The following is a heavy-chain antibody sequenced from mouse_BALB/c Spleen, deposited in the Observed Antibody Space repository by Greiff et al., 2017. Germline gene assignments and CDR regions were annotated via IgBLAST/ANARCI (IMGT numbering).Heavy chain of an antibody. D-gene: IGHD2-1*01. V-gene: IGHV1S56*01. J-gene: IGHJ4*01. Sequence: QVQLQQSGPELVKPGASVKMSCKASGYTFTSYYIHWVKQRPGQGLEWIGWIYPGDGSTKYNEKFKGKTTLTADKSSSTAYMLLSSLTSEDSAIYFCARKEKYGNYYAMDYWGQGTSVTVSS. CDR3: ARKEKYGNYYAMDY. CDR1: GYTFTSYY. CDR2: IYPGDGST.